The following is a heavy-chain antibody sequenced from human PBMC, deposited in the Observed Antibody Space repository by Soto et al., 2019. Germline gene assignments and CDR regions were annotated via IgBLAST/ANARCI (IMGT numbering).Heavy chain of an antibody. CDR1: GFTFNNFG. D-gene: IGHD3-22*01. J-gene: IGHJ4*02. V-gene: IGHV3-30*03. CDR2: ISYDGGTK. CDR3: ARDAPGGSGSYYGFFDH. Sequence: QVQLVESGGGVVQPGSSLRLSCAGSGFTFNNFGFHWVRQVPGKGLEWVALISYDGGTKSFADSLKGRFTISRDDSKNTLYLQMNSLRAEDTAVYFCARDAPGGSGSYYGFFDHCGQGTPVTVSS.